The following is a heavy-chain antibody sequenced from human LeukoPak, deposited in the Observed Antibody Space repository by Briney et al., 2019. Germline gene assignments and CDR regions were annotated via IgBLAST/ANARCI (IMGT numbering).Heavy chain of an antibody. CDR2: ISSSSSYI. Sequence: RTGGSLRLSCAASGFTFSSYSMNWVRQAPGKGLEWVSSISSSSSYIYYADSVKGRFTISRDNAKNSLYLQMNSLRAEDTAVYYCARDWNDPHCSSTSCQDYYYYGMDVWGQGTTVTVSS. V-gene: IGHV3-21*01. CDR3: ARDWNDPHCSSTSCQDYYYYGMDV. D-gene: IGHD2-2*01. J-gene: IGHJ6*02. CDR1: GFTFSSYS.